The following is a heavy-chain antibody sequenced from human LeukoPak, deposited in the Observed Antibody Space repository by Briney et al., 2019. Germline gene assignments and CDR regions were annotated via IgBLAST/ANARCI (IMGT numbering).Heavy chain of an antibody. Sequence: PGRSLRLSCAASGFTFSGYGMHWVRQAPGKGLEWVAVIWYDGSNKYYADSVKGRFTISRDNSKNTLYLQMNSLRAEDTAVYYCARDAGAINRGFDYWGQGAWSPSPQ. CDR3: ARDAGAINRGFDY. J-gene: IGHJ4*02. V-gene: IGHV3-33*01. CDR2: IWYDGSNK. CDR1: GFTFSGYG. D-gene: IGHD1-14*01.